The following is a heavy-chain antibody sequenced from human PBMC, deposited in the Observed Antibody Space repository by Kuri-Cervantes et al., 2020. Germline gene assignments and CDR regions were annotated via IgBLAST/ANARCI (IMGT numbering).Heavy chain of an antibody. Sequence: ASVKVSCKTSGYTFTTYGVHWVRQAPGQGLEWMGWISTYDGDTNYAQNFQGRVTMTTDPSTSTAYVELRSLRSDDTAVYYCARDFDHDSSGYSGYDAFDIWGRGTMVTVSS. V-gene: IGHV1-18*01. CDR3: ARDFDHDSSGYSGYDAFDI. CDR1: GYTFTTYG. J-gene: IGHJ3*02. CDR2: ISTYDGDT. D-gene: IGHD3-22*01.